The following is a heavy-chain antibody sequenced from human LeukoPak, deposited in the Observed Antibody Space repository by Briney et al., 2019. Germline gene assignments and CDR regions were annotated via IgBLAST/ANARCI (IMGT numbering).Heavy chain of an antibody. J-gene: IGHJ4*02. V-gene: IGHV3-23*01. CDR1: GFTFSSYA. CDR2: ISGSGGST. CDR3: AKGSITIFGVGQFAFDY. D-gene: IGHD3-3*01. Sequence: GGSLRLSCAASGFTFSSYAMSWVRQAPGKGLEWVSAISGSGGSTYYADSVKGRFTISRDNSKNTLYLQMNSLRAEDTAVYYCAKGSITIFGVGQFAFDYWGQGTLVTVSS.